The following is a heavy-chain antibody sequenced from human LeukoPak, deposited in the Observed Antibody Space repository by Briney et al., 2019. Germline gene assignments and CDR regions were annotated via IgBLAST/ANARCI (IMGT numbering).Heavy chain of an antibody. CDR1: GFTFSSYS. CDR3: ATALGSYYDSSGYLHDY. CDR2: ISSNGGST. Sequence: GGSLRLSCAASGFTFSSYSMSWVRQAPGKGLEWVSAISSNGGSTYYADSVKGRFTISRDNSKNTLYLQMNSLRAEDTAVYYCATALGSYYDSSGYLHDYWGRGTLVAVSS. J-gene: IGHJ4*02. V-gene: IGHV3-23*01. D-gene: IGHD3-22*01.